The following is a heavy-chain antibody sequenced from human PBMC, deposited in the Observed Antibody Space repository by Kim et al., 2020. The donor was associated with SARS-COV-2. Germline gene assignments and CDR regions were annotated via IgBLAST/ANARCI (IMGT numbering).Heavy chain of an antibody. CDR3: AREGPTLGSPGKPNYYYYGMDV. CDR1: GYTFTSYY. Sequence: ASVKVSCKASGYTFTSYYMHWVRQAPGQGLEWMGIINPSGGSTSYAQKFQGRVTMTRDTSTSTVYMELSSLRSEDTAVYYCAREGPTLGSPGKPNYYYYGMDVWGQGTTVTVSS. CDR2: INPSGGST. D-gene: IGHD7-27*01. V-gene: IGHV1-46*01. J-gene: IGHJ6*02.